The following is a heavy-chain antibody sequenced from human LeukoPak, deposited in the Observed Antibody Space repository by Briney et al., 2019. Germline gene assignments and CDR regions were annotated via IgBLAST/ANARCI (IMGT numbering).Heavy chain of an antibody. D-gene: IGHD3-3*01. CDR2: INPNSGGT. Sequence: ASVKASCKASGYTFTGYYMHRVRQAPEQGLEWMGWINPNSGGTNYAQKFQGRVTMTRDTSISTAYMELSRLRSDDTAVYYCARVPFEWYAPPFDYWGQGTLVTVSS. CDR1: GYTFTGYY. V-gene: IGHV1-2*02. J-gene: IGHJ4*02. CDR3: ARVPFEWYAPPFDY.